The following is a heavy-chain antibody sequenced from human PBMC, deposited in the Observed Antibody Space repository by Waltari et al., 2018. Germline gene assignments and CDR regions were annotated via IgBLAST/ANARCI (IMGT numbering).Heavy chain of an antibody. J-gene: IGHJ3*02. CDR1: GGSFSGYY. CDR3: AVSSMVWVLYPHAFDI. V-gene: IGHV4-34*01. Sequence: QVQLQQWGAGLLKPSETLSLTCAVYGGSFSGYYWSWIRQPPGKGLEWIGEINHSGSTNYNPSLKSRVTISVDTSKNQFSLKLSSVTAADTAVYYCAVSSMVWVLYPHAFDIWGQGTMVTVSS. D-gene: IGHD3-10*01. CDR2: INHSGST.